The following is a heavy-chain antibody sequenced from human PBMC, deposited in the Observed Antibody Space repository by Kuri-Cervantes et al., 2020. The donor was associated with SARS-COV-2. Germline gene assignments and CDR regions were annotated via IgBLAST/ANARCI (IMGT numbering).Heavy chain of an antibody. V-gene: IGHV3-21*01. CDR3: ARDQGHRIAAAGTIPFDY. J-gene: IGHJ4*02. Sequence: GGSLRLYCAASGFTFSSYSMNWVRQAPGKGLEWVSSISSSSSYIYYADSVKGRFTIPRDNAKNSLCLQMNSLRAEDTAVYYCARDQGHRIAAAGTIPFDYWGQGTLVTVSS. CDR2: ISSSSSYI. D-gene: IGHD6-13*01. CDR1: GFTFSSYS.